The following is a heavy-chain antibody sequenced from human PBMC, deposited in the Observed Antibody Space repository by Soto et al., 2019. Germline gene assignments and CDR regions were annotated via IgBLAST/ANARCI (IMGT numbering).Heavy chain of an antibody. V-gene: IGHV3-48*03. Sequence: PGRSLRVSCAASEFTFDNYEVNWVRQAPGKGLEWVSYISSSGSTIYYADSVKGRFTISRDNAKNSLYLQMNSLRAEDTAVYYCGRDFGAYCSSTSCPRGIDVWGQGTTVTVSS. J-gene: IGHJ6*02. D-gene: IGHD2-2*01. CDR2: ISSSGSTI. CDR1: EFTFDNYE. CDR3: GRDFGAYCSSTSCPRGIDV.